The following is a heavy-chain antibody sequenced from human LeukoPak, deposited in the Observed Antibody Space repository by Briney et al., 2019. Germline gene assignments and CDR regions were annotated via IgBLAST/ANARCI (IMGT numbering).Heavy chain of an antibody. CDR3: ASGPPFLKYFEY. CDR2: ISVGAEYI. CDR1: GFDLSRFA. D-gene: IGHD3-3*01. Sequence: GGSLRLSCAASGFDLSRFAMHWVRQAPGKGLEWVSTISVGAEYIFYADSVKGRFTISRDDSNNALYLQMHSLRAEDTALYYCASGPPFLKYFEYWGQGTLVTVSS. V-gene: IGHV3-23*01. J-gene: IGHJ4*02.